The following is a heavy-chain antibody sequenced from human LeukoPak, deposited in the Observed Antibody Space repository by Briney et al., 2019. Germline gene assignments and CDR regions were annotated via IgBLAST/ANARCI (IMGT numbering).Heavy chain of an antibody. CDR3: ARGPYYDSSAYYYFDY. CDR2: IDTTGDT. CDR1: GFTFSSYA. D-gene: IGHD3-22*01. Sequence: GSLRLSCAASGFTFSSYAMSWVRQATGKGLEWVSGIDTTGDTYYSGSVKGRFTISRENAKNSLYLQMNSLRAGDTAVYYCARGPYYDSSAYYYFDYWGQGTLVTVSS. V-gene: IGHV3-13*01. J-gene: IGHJ4*02.